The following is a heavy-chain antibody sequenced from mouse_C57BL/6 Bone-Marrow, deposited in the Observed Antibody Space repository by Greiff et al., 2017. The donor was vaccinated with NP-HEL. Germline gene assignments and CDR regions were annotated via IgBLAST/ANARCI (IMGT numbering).Heavy chain of an antibody. D-gene: IGHD1-1*01. Sequence: EVQLVESGGGLVKPGGSLKLSCAASGFTFSDYGMHWVRQAPEKGLEWVAYISSGSSTIYYADTVKGRFTISRDNAKNTLFLQMTSLRSEDTAMYYCANHYYGSSYGFAYWGQGTLVTVSA. CDR3: ANHYYGSSYGFAY. CDR1: GFTFSDYG. CDR2: ISSGSSTI. V-gene: IGHV5-17*01. J-gene: IGHJ3*01.